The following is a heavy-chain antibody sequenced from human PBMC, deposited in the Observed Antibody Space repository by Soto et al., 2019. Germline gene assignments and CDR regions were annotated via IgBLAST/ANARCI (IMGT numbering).Heavy chain of an antibody. CDR1: GGSFSGYY. V-gene: IGHV4-34*01. J-gene: IGHJ4*02. D-gene: IGHD2-15*01. CDR2: INHDGIT. CDR3: AGRYCTGGSCYRP. Sequence: QVQLQQWGAGLLKPSETLSLTCAISGGSFSGYYWSWIRQPPGKGLEWIGEINHDGITNYNPSLKSRVTISLDTSKIQFSLKLTSVTAADTAVYYCAGRYCTGGSCYRPWGQGTLVTVSS.